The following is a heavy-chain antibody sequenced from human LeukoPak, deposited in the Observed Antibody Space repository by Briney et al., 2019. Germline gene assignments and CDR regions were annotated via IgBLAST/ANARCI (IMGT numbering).Heavy chain of an antibody. Sequence: GASVKVSCKASGYTFSNYYIHWVPQAPGQGLEWMGKINPSDDDITYAQKFQDRVAMTSDTSTSAVYMELSSLRSEDTAVYYCARTLLTGFYMPPGYWGQGSLVTVSS. CDR3: ARTLLTGFYMPPGY. D-gene: IGHD3-9*01. CDR1: GYTFSNYY. J-gene: IGHJ4*02. V-gene: IGHV1-46*01. CDR2: INPSDDDI.